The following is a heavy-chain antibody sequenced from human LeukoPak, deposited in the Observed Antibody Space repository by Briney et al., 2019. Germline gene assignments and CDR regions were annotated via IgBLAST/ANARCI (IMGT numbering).Heavy chain of an antibody. V-gene: IGHV3-48*03. CDR1: GFTFSSYE. J-gene: IGHJ4*02. Sequence: GGSLRLSCGASGFTFSSYEMNWVRQAPGKGLEWVSYISTRGNTVYYADSVKGRFTISRDNAKNSLYLQMDSLRAEDTGLYYCARDVAAAASHLDYWGQGTLVTVSS. D-gene: IGHD2-15*01. CDR2: ISTRGNTV. CDR3: ARDVAAAASHLDY.